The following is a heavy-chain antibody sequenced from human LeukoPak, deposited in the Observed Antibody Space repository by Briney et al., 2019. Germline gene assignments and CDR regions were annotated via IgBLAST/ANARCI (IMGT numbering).Heavy chain of an antibody. CDR2: IKQDGSEK. J-gene: IGHJ6*02. CDR1: GFTFSSYW. Sequence: GGSLRLSCAASGFTFSSYWMSWVRQAPGKGLEWVANIKQDGSEKYCVDSVKGRFTISRDNAKNSLYLQMNSLRAEDTAVYYCARDPLTYSSGWYSDYYYGMDVWGQGTTVTVSS. V-gene: IGHV3-7*01. D-gene: IGHD6-19*01. CDR3: ARDPLTYSSGWYSDYYYGMDV.